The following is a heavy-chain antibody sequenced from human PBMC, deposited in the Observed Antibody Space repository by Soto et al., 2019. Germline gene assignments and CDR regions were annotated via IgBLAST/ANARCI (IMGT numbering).Heavy chain of an antibody. V-gene: IGHV1-69*06. CDR3: ARDRVGLELSQRQSDACDI. D-gene: IGHD1-7*01. J-gene: IGHJ3*02. Sequence: SSVKVSCKASGGTFSSYAISWVRQAPGQGLEWMGGIIPIFGTANYAQKFQGRVTITADKSTSTAYMELSSLRSEDTAVYYCARDRVGLELSQRQSDACDIWGHGTRVTVS. CDR2: IIPIFGTA. CDR1: GGTFSSYA.